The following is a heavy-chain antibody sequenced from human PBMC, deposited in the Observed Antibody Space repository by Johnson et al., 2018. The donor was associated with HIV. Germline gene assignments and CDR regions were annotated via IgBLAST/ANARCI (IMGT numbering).Heavy chain of an antibody. CDR3: ARYCSGGSCYSVWQKNYAFDI. CDR1: GFTFSNAW. J-gene: IGHJ3*02. Sequence: VQLVESGGGLVKPGGSLRLSCAASGFTFSNAWMSWIRQVPGKGLEWVGRIKSETDGGTIDYAAPVKGRFTISRDNSKNTLYLQLNSLRAEDTAVYYCARYCSGGSCYSVWQKNYAFDIWGQGTMVTVSS. V-gene: IGHV3-15*01. CDR2: IKSETDGGTI. D-gene: IGHD2-15*01.